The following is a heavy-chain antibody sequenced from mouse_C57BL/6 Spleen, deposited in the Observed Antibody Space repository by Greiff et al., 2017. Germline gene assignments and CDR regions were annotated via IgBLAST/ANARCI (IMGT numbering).Heavy chain of an antibody. D-gene: IGHD1-1*01. J-gene: IGHJ3*01. CDR3: ARETYYGGSYGGFAY. V-gene: IGHV1-22*01. Sequence: VQLQQSGPELVKPGASVKMSCKASGYTFTDYNMHWVKQSHGKSLEWIGYINPNNGGTSYNKKFKGKATLTVNKSSSTAYMELRSLTSEDSAVYYCARETYYGGSYGGFAYWGQGTLVTVSA. CDR2: INPNNGGT. CDR1: GYTFTDYN.